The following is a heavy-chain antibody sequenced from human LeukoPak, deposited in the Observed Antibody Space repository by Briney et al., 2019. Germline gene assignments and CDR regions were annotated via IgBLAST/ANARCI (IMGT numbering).Heavy chain of an antibody. Sequence: ASVKVSCKASGYTFTCYYMHWVRQAPGQGLEWMVRINPNSGGRNYAQKFQDRVTITRSTSISTAYMELSGLRSDDTAVYYCARLDGGYYYDSSGYYHGLFDYWGQGTLVTVSS. D-gene: IGHD3-22*01. CDR1: GYTFTCYY. J-gene: IGHJ4*02. CDR3: ARLDGGYYYDSSGYYHGLFDY. V-gene: IGHV1-2*06. CDR2: INPNSGGR.